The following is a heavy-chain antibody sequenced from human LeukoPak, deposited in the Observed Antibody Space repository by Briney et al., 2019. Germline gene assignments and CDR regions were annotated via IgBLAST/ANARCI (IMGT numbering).Heavy chain of an antibody. CDR2: ISYDGSNK. J-gene: IGHJ4*02. CDR1: GFTFSSYA. CDR3: ARDLRGRGYSYGYFDY. D-gene: IGHD5-18*01. Sequence: PGRSLRLSCAASGFTFSSYAMHWVRQAPGKGLEWVAVISYDGSNKYYADSVKGRFTISRDNSKNTLYLQMNSLRAEDTAVYCCARDLRGRGYSYGYFDYWGQGTLVTVSS. V-gene: IGHV3-30*01.